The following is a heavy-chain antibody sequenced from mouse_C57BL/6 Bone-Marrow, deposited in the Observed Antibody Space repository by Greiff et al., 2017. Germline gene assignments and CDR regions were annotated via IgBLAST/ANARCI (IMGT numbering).Heavy chain of an antibody. J-gene: IGHJ1*03. CDR1: GYTFTSYR. CDR2: IYPGSGST. CDR3: ARPYYSNYWYFDV. V-gene: IGHV1-55*01. D-gene: IGHD2-5*01. Sequence: QVQLQQPGAELVKPGASVKMSCKASGYTFTSYRITWVKQRPGQGLEWIGDIYPGSGSTNYNETFKSKATLTVDTSTSTSYMQLSSLTAEDSAVYYCARPYYSNYWYFDVWGTGTTVTVSS.